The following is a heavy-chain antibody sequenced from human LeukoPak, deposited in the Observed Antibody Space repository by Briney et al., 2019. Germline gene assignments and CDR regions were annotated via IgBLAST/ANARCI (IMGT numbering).Heavy chain of an antibody. Sequence: GGSLRLSCAASGFTFSDYYMSWIRQAPGKGLEWVSYISSSGSTIYYADSVKGRFTISRDNAKNSLYLQMNSLRAEDTAVYYCARGTPMIVVVTPFDYWGQGTLVTVSS. CDR1: GFTFSDYY. V-gene: IGHV3-11*01. CDR2: ISSSGSTI. CDR3: ARGTPMIVVVTPFDY. J-gene: IGHJ4*02. D-gene: IGHD3-22*01.